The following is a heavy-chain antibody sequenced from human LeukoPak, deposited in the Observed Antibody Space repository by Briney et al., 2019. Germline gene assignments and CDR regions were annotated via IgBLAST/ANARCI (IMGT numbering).Heavy chain of an antibody. Sequence: SETLSLTCTVSGGSISSSSYYWGWIRQPPGKGLEWIGSIYYSGSTYYNPSLKSRVTISVDTSKNQFSLKLSSVTAADTAVYYCARDNGDSSGYYVSWGQGTLVTVSS. CDR3: ARDNGDSSGYYVS. CDR1: GGSISSSSYY. D-gene: IGHD3-22*01. J-gene: IGHJ4*02. CDR2: IYYSGST. V-gene: IGHV4-39*07.